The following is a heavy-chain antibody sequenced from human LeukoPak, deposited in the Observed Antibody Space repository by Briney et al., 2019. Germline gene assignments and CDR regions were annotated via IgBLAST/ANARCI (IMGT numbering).Heavy chain of an antibody. V-gene: IGHV4-34*01. CDR3: ARAAGGSLD. J-gene: IGHJ4*02. CDR1: GGSFSGYY. D-gene: IGHD1-26*01. Sequence: SETLSLTCAVYGGSFSGYYWSGIRQPPGKGLEWIGEINHSGSTNYNPSLKSRVTISVDTSKNQFSLKLSSVIAADTAVYYCARAAGGSLDWGQGTLVTVSS. CDR2: INHSGST.